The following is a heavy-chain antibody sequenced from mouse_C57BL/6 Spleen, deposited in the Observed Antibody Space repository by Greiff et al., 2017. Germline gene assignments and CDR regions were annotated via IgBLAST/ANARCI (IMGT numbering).Heavy chain of an antibody. D-gene: IGHD2-2*01. CDR2: ISYDGSN. CDR3: ARDGYDYFDY. J-gene: IGHJ2*01. Sequence: EVKLMESGPGLVKPSQSLSLTCSVTGYSITSGYYWNWIRQFPGNKLEWMGYISYDGSNNYNPSLKNLISITRATSTNQLFLKLNSVTTEDTATYYCARDGYDYFDYWGQGTTLTVSS. V-gene: IGHV3-6*01. CDR1: GYSITSGYY.